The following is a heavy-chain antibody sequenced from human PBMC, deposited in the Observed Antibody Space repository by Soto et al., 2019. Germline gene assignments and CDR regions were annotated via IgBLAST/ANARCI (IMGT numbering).Heavy chain of an antibody. CDR2: IIPIFGTA. Sequence: QVQLVQSGAEVKKPGCSVKVSCKASGGTFSSYAISWVRQAPGQGLEWMGGIIPIFGTANYAQKFQGRVTITADESTSTAYMELSSLRSEDTAVYYCARESRAGYYYDSSGYYLGYYFNYWGQGTLVTVSS. J-gene: IGHJ4*02. D-gene: IGHD3-22*01. CDR1: GGTFSSYA. V-gene: IGHV1-69*01. CDR3: ARESRAGYYYDSSGYYLGYYFNY.